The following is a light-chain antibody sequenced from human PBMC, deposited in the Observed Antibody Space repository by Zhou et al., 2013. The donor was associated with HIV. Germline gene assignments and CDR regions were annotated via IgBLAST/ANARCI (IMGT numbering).Light chain of an antibody. CDR3: QQYASSPRT. CDR1: QSVSSY. Sequence: EIVLTQSPATLSLSPGERATLSCRASQSVSSYLAWYQQKPGQAPRLLIYDASNRATGIPARFSGSGSGTDFTLTISSLEPEDFAVYSCQQYASSPRTFGQGTKVEIK. CDR2: DAS. V-gene: IGKV3-11*01. J-gene: IGKJ1*01.